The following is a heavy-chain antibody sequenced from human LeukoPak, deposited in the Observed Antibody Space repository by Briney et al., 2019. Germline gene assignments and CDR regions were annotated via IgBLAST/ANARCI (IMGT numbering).Heavy chain of an antibody. D-gene: IGHD2-2*01. Sequence: PGGSLRLSCAASGFTLINYDMNWVRQAPGKGLEWVSSISTSSRYIYYKDSVRGRFTISRDDAKNSLYLEMNSLRAEDTAVYYCARADCSSSTCYLPRSWFDPWGQGTLVTVSS. CDR1: GFTLINYD. CDR2: ISTSSRYI. CDR3: ARADCSSSTCYLPRSWFDP. J-gene: IGHJ5*02. V-gene: IGHV3-21*01.